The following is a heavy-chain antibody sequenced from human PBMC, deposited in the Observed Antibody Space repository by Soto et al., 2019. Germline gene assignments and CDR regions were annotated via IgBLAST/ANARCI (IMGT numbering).Heavy chain of an antibody. D-gene: IGHD2-21*02. Sequence: QLQLQESGSGLVKPSQTLSLTCAVSGGSISSGGYSWSWIRQPPGKGLEWIGYIYHRGSTYYNPSLESRVTISVDRAKNQFSLKLSSVTAADTAVYYCASGRIVVVTAMRPEIDWNFDLWGRGPLVAVSS. J-gene: IGHJ2*01. CDR1: GGSISSGGYS. V-gene: IGHV4-30-2*01. CDR2: IYHRGST. CDR3: ASGRIVVVTAMRPEIDWNFDL.